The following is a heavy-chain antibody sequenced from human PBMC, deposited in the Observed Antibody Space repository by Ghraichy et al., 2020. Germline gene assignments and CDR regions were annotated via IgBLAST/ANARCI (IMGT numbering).Heavy chain of an antibody. V-gene: IGHV3-48*01. CDR1: GFTFSTYS. J-gene: IGHJ4*02. D-gene: IGHD3-10*01. Sequence: GGSLRLSCEDSGFTFSTYSMNWVRQAPGKGLEWIAYINSGSTTIFYADSVKGRFTISRDNAKKSLFLQMNSLTVEDTAVFYCARGGNFFDYWGQGTLVT. CDR2: INSGSTTI. CDR3: ARGGNFFDY.